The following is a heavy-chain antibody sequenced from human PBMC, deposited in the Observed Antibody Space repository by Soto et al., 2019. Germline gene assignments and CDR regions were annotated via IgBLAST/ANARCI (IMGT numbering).Heavy chain of an antibody. J-gene: IGHJ4*02. V-gene: IGHV4-4*07. CDR3: ARGSVFSSAWLDY. Sequence: SETLSLTCSVSGGSISDYYWSWIRQPAGKGLEWTGRIHSSGNTNYNPSLQSRVSMSVDTSKNQFSLRLSSVTAADTAVYFCARGSVFSSAWLDYWGQGTLVTVSS. CDR1: GGSISDYY. D-gene: IGHD6-19*01. CDR2: IHSSGNT.